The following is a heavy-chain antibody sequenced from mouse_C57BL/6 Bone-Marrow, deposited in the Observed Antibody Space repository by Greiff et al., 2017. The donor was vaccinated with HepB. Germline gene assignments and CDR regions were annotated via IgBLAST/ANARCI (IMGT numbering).Heavy chain of an antibody. Sequence: QVQLQQPGAELVKPGASVKMSCKASGYTFTSYWITWVKQRPGQGLEWIGDIYPGSGSTNYNEKFKSKATLTVDTSSSTAYMQLSSLTSEYSAVYYCARGVITTVVATRWYFDVWGTGTTVTVSS. D-gene: IGHD1-1*01. V-gene: IGHV1-55*01. CDR3: ARGVITTVVATRWYFDV. CDR1: GYTFTSYW. J-gene: IGHJ1*03. CDR2: IYPGSGST.